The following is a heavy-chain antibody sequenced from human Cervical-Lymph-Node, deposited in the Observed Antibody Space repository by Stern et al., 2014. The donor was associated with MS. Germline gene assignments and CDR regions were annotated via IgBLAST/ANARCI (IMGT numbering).Heavy chain of an antibody. CDR3: AREYYDFSGYYLFDY. CDR2: ISAYNGNT. J-gene: IGHJ4*02. D-gene: IGHD3-22*01. V-gene: IGHV1-18*01. Sequence: QVQLVQSGAEVKKPGASVKVSCKASGYTFTSYGLNWARQAPGRGLEWMGWISAYNGNTNYAQNLQGRVSMTTDTSTSTVYMELRSLRSDDTAMYYCAREYYDFSGYYLFDYWGQGTLVTVSS. CDR1: GYTFTSYG.